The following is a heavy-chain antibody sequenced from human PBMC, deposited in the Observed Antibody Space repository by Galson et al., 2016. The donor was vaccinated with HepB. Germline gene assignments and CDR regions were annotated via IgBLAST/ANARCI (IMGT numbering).Heavy chain of an antibody. CDR2: VHSSGSS. J-gene: IGHJ2*01. V-gene: IGHV4-59*11. CDR3: AGGTLSCTGNSCFYQYFDL. CDR1: GDSNKVHY. D-gene: IGHD5-18*01. Sequence: SETLSLTCTVSGDSNKVHYRSWIRQPPGKGLEWIGYVHSSGSSFYNPSLRGRVTISVDTSKNHFSLKLDSVTAADTAVYYCAGGTLSCTGNSCFYQYFDLWGRGILVSVSS.